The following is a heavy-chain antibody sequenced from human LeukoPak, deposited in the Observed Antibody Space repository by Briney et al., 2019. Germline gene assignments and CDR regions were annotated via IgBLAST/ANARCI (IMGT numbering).Heavy chain of an antibody. CDR2: ISYGGSNK. CDR1: GFIFSSYG. J-gene: IGHJ4*02. D-gene: IGHD1-26*01. Sequence: PGGSLRLSCAAWGFIFSSYGMHWVRQAPGKGVEGVAVISYGGSNKYYADSVKGRFTISRENSKNTLYLQVNSLRAEDTAVYYCAKGGQWDVTPFDSSGQGTLVTVSS. CDR3: AKGGQWDVTPFDS. V-gene: IGHV3-30*18.